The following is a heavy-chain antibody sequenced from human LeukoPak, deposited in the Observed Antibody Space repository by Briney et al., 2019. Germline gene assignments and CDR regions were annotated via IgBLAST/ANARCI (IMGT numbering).Heavy chain of an antibody. CDR1: GFTFNSYA. D-gene: IGHD6-6*01. CDR3: ASHRSSWLIDY. CDR2: ISDSGGNT. V-gene: IGHV3-23*01. J-gene: IGHJ4*02. Sequence: GGSLRLSCAASGFTFNSYAMSWVRQAPWERLQWVSGISDSGGNTYYADSVRGRFTISRDNSKNTLYLQMNSLRAEDTAVYYCASHRSSWLIDYWSQGTLVTVSS.